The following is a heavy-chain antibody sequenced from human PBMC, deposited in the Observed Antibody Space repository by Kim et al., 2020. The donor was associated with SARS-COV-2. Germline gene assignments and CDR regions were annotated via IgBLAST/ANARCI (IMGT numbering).Heavy chain of an antibody. V-gene: IGHV5-51*01. J-gene: IGHJ6*02. CDR3: ARHGELAAYYDILTGHAGHAVYYYYGMDV. Sequence: GESLKISCKGSGYSFTSYWIGWVRQMPGKGLEWMGIIYPGDSDTRYSPSFQGQVTISADKSISTAYLQWSSLKASDTAMYYCARHGELAAYYDILTGHAGHAVYYYYGMDVWGQGTTVTVSS. D-gene: IGHD3-9*01. CDR1: GYSFTSYW. CDR2: IYPGDSDT.